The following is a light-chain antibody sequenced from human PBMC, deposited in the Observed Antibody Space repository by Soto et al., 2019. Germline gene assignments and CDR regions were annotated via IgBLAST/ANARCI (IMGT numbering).Light chain of an antibody. CDR1: NSDIGSYTY. V-gene: IGLV2-14*03. CDR2: DVS. Sequence: QSVLTHPASVSGSLGQSLTISCTGTNSDIGSYTYVSWYQQHPGKAPRVIIYDVSNRPSGVSSRFSGSKSGNTASLTISGLQTEDEADYYCLSYSSISPLDVFGTGTKVTVL. J-gene: IGLJ1*01. CDR3: LSYSSISPLDV.